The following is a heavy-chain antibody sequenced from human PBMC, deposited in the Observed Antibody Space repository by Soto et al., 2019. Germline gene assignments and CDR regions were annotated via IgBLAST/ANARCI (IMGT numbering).Heavy chain of an antibody. CDR1: GFTFSTYW. CDR3: ARVATGSYSWRES. Sequence: EVQLEESGGDLVQPGGSLRLSCAASGFTFSTYWMHWVRQAPGKGLVWVSRINSDGSITTYADSVKGRFTISRDNYKNTLYLQMNSLIAEDTAVYYCARVATGSYSWRESWGQGTLVTVSS. CDR2: INSDGSIT. D-gene: IGHD1-26*01. V-gene: IGHV3-74*03. J-gene: IGHJ5*02.